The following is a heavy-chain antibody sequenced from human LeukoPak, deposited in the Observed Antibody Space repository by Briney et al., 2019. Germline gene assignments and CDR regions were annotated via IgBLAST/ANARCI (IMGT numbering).Heavy chain of an antibody. CDR3: AKERYCSGGNCYPDDN. CDR2: IRCDEKN. Sequence: GGSLRLSCAASGFIFTDYGMHWVRQAPGKGLDWVAFIRCDEKNYYADSVKGRFTIPRDNSKNTLYLQMSSLRVEGTAIYYCAKERYCSGGNCYPDDNWGQGTLVTVSS. D-gene: IGHD2-15*01. V-gene: IGHV3-30*02. CDR1: GFIFTDYG. J-gene: IGHJ4*02.